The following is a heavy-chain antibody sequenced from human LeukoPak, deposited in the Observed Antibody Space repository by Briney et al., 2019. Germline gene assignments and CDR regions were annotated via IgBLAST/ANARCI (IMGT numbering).Heavy chain of an antibody. D-gene: IGHD3-3*01. V-gene: IGHV2-5*01. CDR1: GFSLSTSGVG. CDR2: IYWNDDK. CDR3: AHSRYYDFWSGSLFDY. Sequence: SGPTLVNPTQTLTLTCTFSGFSLSTSGVGVGWIRQPPGKALEWLALIYWNDDKRYSPSLKSRLTITKDTSKNQVVLTMTNMDPVDTATYYCAHSRYYDFWSGSLFDYWGQGTLVTVSS. J-gene: IGHJ4*02.